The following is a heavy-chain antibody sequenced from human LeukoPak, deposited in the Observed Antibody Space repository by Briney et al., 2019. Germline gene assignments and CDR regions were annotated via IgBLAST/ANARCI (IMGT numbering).Heavy chain of an antibody. Sequence: ASVKVFCKASGYTFTSYDINWVRQATGQGLEWMGWMNPNSGNTGYAQKFQGRVTMTRNTSISTAYMELSSLRSEDTAVYYCARGGAVGATSDYWGQGTLVTVSS. CDR1: GYTFTSYD. V-gene: IGHV1-8*01. CDR3: ARGGAVGATSDY. J-gene: IGHJ4*02. CDR2: MNPNSGNT. D-gene: IGHD1-26*01.